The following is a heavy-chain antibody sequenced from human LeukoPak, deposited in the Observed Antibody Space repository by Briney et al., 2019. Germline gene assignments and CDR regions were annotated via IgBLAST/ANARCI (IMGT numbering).Heavy chain of an antibody. CDR3: VRGKREYYDSSGYYPAFDY. D-gene: IGHD3-22*01. Sequence: SVKVSCKASGGTFSIYAISWVRQAPGQGLEWMGGIIPIFGTANYAQKFQGRVTITADESTSTAYMELSSLRSEDTAVYYCVRGKREYYDSSGYYPAFDYWGQGTLVTVSS. CDR1: GGTFSIYA. CDR2: IIPIFGTA. J-gene: IGHJ4*02. V-gene: IGHV1-69*13.